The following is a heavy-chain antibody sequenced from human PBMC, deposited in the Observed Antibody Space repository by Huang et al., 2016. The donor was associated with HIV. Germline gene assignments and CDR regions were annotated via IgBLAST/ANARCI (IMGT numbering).Heavy chain of an antibody. J-gene: IGHJ4*02. D-gene: IGHD3-22*01. CDR3: ARDPRIQSWLNFFDY. V-gene: IGHV3-74*01. CDR2: INSDGSST. CDR1: GFSISSYW. Sequence: EVQLVESGGGLVQPGGSLRLSCAASGFSISSYWMHWCRQAPGKGLVWVSRINSDGSSTSYADSVKGRFTISRDNAKNTLYLQMNSLRAEDTAVYYCARDPRIQSWLNFFDYWGQGTLVSVSS.